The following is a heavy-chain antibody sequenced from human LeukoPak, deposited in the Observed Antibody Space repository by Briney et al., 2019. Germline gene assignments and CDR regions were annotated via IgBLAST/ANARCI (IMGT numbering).Heavy chain of an antibody. CDR2: ISYDGSNK. D-gene: IGHD5-12*01. Sequence: GGSLRLSCAASGFTFSSYGMHWVRQAPGKGLEWVAVISYDGSNKYYADSVKGRFTISRDNSKNTLYLQMNSLRAEDTAVYYCAKLAPHSGYADGFDPWGQGTLVTVSS. CDR3: AKLAPHSGYADGFDP. V-gene: IGHV3-30*18. CDR1: GFTFSSYG. J-gene: IGHJ5*02.